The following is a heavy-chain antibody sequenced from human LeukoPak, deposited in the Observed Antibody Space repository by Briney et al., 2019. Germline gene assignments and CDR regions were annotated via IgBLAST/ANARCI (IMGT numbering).Heavy chain of an antibody. CDR3: ARDRGIAVAGTIVWYYYYGMDV. J-gene: IGHJ6*02. D-gene: IGHD6-19*01. CDR1: GYTFTGYY. V-gene: IGHV1-2*02. CDR2: INPNSGGT. Sequence: ASVKVYCKASGYTFTGYYMHWARQAPGQGLEWMGWINPNSGGTNYAQKFQGRVTMTRDTSISTAYMELSRLRSDDTAVYYCARDRGIAVAGTIVWYYYYGMDVWGQGTTVTVSS.